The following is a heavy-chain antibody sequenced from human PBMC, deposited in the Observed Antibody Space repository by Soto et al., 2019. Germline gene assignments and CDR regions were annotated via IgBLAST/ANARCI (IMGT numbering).Heavy chain of an antibody. CDR2: INAGNGNT. CDR3: ARGMTTVPNPPFDY. Sequence: GASVKFSCKASGYTFASFAMHWVRQAPGQRLEWMGWINAGNGNTKYSQKFQGRVTITRDTSASTAYMELSSLRSEDTAVYYCARGMTTVPNPPFDYWGQGTLVTVSS. D-gene: IGHD4-17*01. J-gene: IGHJ4*02. CDR1: GYTFASFA. V-gene: IGHV1-3*01.